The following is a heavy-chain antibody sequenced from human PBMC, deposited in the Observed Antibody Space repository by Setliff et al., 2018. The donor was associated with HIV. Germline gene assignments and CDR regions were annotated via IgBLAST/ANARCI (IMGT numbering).Heavy chain of an antibody. D-gene: IGHD2-15*01. Sequence: SETLSLTCTVAGGSISSGTYYWSWIRQPAGKGLEWIGHIYTSGTTNYNPSLKSRVTISVDTSRNQFSLKLSSVTAADTAVYYCARDTGSGGDFDCWGQGTLVTVSS. V-gene: IGHV4-61*09. CDR1: GGSISSGTYY. CDR3: ARDTGSGGDFDC. J-gene: IGHJ4*02. CDR2: IYTSGTT.